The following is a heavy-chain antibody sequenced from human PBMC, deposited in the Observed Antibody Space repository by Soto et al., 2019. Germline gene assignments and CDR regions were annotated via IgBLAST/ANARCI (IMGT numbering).Heavy chain of an antibody. CDR1: GLSFIGYY. Sequence: SDTLSLTCAFNGLSFIGYYWSWIRQPPGKGLEWIGEINHSGSTNYNPSLKSRVTISVDTSKNQFSLKLSSVTAADTAVYYCARVSGIYYYGMDVWGQGTTVT. V-gene: IGHV4-34*01. D-gene: IGHD3-10*01. J-gene: IGHJ6*02. CDR3: ARVSGIYYYGMDV. CDR2: INHSGST.